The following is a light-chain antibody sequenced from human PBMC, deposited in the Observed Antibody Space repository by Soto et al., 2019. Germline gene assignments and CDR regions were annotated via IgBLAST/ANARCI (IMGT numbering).Light chain of an antibody. CDR1: QGINDN. J-gene: IGKJ2*01. CDR2: GAF. V-gene: IGKV1-17*03. Sequence: DIQMTQSPSAMSASVGDRVTITCRASQGINDNLAWFQQKPGQVPKRLIYGAFSLQRGVPSRFSGSGSGTEFTLTISSLQPEDFATYYCQQYDNWPLYTFGQGTKVEIK. CDR3: QQYDNWPLYT.